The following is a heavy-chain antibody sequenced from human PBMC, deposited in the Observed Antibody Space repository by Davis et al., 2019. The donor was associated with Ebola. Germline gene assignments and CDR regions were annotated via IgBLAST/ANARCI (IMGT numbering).Heavy chain of an antibody. Sequence: PGGSLRLSCAASGFTFSSYAMSWVRQAPGKGLEWVSAISGSGGSTSYAQKFQGRVTMTRDTSTSTVYMELSSLRSEDTAVYYCARNSQLQHWGQGTLVTVSS. D-gene: IGHD2-2*01. J-gene: IGHJ1*01. V-gene: IGHV3-23*01. CDR1: GFTFSSYA. CDR2: ISGSGGST. CDR3: ARNSQLQH.